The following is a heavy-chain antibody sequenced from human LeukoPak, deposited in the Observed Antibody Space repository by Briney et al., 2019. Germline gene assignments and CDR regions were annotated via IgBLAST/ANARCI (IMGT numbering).Heavy chain of an antibody. CDR2: INPSGGST. CDR3: ARDRVAAAGTGDYYYGMDV. D-gene: IGHD6-13*01. V-gene: IGHV1-46*01. CDR1: GYTFTSYY. J-gene: IGHJ6*02. Sequence: ASVKVSCKASGYTFTSYYIHWVRQAPGQGLEWMGIINPSGGSTSYAQKFQGRVTMTRDTSTSTVYMELSSLRSEDTAVYYCARDRVAAAGTGDYYYGMDVWGQGTTVTVSS.